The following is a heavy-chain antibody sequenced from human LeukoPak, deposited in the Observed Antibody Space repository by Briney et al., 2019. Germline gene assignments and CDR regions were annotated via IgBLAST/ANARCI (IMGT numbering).Heavy chain of an antibody. CDR2: NNPSDSDT. J-gene: IGHJ4*02. Sequence: GESLKISCKGSGYSFTNYWIAWVRQMPRRGLEWMVINNPSDSDTRYSPSFQGQVTISADKSISTAYLQWSSLKASDSAMYYCARAWNFDYWGQGTLVTVSS. CDR3: ARAWNFDY. CDR1: GYSFTNYW. V-gene: IGHV5-51*01. D-gene: IGHD1-1*01.